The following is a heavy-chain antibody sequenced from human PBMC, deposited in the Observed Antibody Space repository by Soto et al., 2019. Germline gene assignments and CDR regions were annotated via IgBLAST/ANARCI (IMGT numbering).Heavy chain of an antibody. CDR3: ASRSGIAAAGFLYNWFDP. J-gene: IGHJ5*02. V-gene: IGHV1-18*01. CDR1: GYTFTSYG. D-gene: IGHD6-13*01. CDR2: ISAYIGNT. Sequence: ASVKVSCKASGYTFTSYGISWVRQAPGQGLEWMGWISAYIGNTNYAQKLQGRVTMATDASTSTAYMELSSLRSEDTAVYYCASRSGIAAAGFLYNWFDPWGQGTLVTVSS.